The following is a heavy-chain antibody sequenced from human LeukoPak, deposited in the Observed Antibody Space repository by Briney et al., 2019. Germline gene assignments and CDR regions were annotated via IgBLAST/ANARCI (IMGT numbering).Heavy chain of an antibody. J-gene: IGHJ4*02. CDR1: GYTFTGYY. V-gene: IGHV1-2*02. D-gene: IGHD3-3*01. CDR3: ASWAGNTQSDSWSGPFDY. Sequence: GASVKVSCKASGYTFTGYYMHWVRQAPGQGLEWMGWINPNSGGTNYAQKFQGRVTMTRDTSISTAYMELSRLRSDDTAVYYCASWAGNTQSDSWSGPFDYWGQGTLVTVSS. CDR2: INPNSGGT.